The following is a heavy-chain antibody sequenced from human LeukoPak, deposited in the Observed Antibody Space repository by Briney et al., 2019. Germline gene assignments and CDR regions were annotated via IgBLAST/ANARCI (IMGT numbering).Heavy chain of an antibody. V-gene: IGHV3-30*04. CDR1: GFTFSSYA. CDR2: IRFDEYNE. CDR3: ARVDYDRSGEDANAEYFQH. D-gene: IGHD3-22*01. J-gene: IGHJ1*01. Sequence: GGSLRLSCAASGFTFSSYAMHWVRQAPNKGLEWVAFIRFDEYNEYYVDSVKGRFTISRDNAKNSLYLQMNSLRAEDTAIYYCARVDYDRSGEDANAEYFQHWGQGTLVTVSS.